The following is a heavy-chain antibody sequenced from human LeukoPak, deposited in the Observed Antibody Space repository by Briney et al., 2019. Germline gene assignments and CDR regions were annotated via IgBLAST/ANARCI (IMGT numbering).Heavy chain of an antibody. CDR2: ISFDGSDA. CDR3: ASYSSSWYRADY. D-gene: IGHD6-13*01. V-gene: IGHV3-74*01. Sequence: GGSLRLSCAASGFTFSGFWMHWVRQAPGKGLVWVSCISFDGSDATYADSVKGRFTISRDNSKDTLYLQMNSLRAEDTAVYYCASYSSSWYRADYWGQGTLVTVSS. CDR1: GFTFSGFW. J-gene: IGHJ4*02.